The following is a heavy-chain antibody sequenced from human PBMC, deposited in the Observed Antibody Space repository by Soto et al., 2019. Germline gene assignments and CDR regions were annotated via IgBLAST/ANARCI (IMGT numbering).Heavy chain of an antibody. CDR2: ITNDGGVT. CDR1: GFTFSSTW. D-gene: IGHD3-16*01. Sequence: VQLVESGGGLVQPGGSLRLSCAASGFTFSSTWLHWVRQAPGMGLVWVSHITNDGGVTTYADSVKGRFSISRDNAKNKVNLLRNRLRAEDTSANYCATDGSYAQHVWGQGIMVTVSS. J-gene: IGHJ3*01. V-gene: IGHV3-74*03. CDR3: ATDGSYAQHV.